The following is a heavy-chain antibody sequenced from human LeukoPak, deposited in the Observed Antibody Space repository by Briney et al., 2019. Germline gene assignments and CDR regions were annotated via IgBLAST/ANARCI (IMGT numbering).Heavy chain of an antibody. CDR3: ARTWIVVGGGWFDP. CDR2: ISAYNGNT. CDR1: GYTFTSYG. D-gene: IGHD3-22*01. J-gene: IGHJ5*02. V-gene: IGHV1-18*04. Sequence: GASVKVSCKASGYTFTSYGITWVRQAPGQGLEWMGWISAYNGNTNYAQNLQGRVTMTTDTSTSTAYMELRSLRSDDTAVYFCARTWIVVGGGWFDPWGQGTLVTVSS.